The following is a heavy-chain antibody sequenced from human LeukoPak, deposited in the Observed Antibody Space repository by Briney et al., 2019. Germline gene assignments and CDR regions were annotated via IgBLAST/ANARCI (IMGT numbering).Heavy chain of an antibody. CDR1: GFTFSSYS. D-gene: IGHD5-12*01. V-gene: IGHV3-21*01. CDR2: ISSSSSYI. J-gene: IGHJ4*02. Sequence: SGGSLRLSCAASGFTFSSYSMNWVRQAPGKGLEWVSSISSSSSYIYYADSVKGRFTISRDNAKNSLYLQMNSLRAEDTAVYYCARDSPRRGYSGFGDFDNWGQGTLVTVSS. CDR3: ARDSPRRGYSGFGDFDN.